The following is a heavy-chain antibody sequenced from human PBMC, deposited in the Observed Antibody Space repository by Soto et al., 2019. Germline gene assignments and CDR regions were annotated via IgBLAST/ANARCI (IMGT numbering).Heavy chain of an antibody. D-gene: IGHD3-9*01. Sequence: SETLSLTCTVSGGSISNFYRSWIRQPPGKGLEWIGYVYYTGSTSYNPSLKRRVTFSADSSRGQFSLRLNSVTAADTAVYYCARTVLGPDLLADSFVDYYYYMDVWGQGTTVTVS. J-gene: IGHJ6*03. CDR3: ARTVLGPDLLADSFVDYYYYMDV. CDR1: GGSISNFY. V-gene: IGHV4-59*08. CDR2: VYYTGST.